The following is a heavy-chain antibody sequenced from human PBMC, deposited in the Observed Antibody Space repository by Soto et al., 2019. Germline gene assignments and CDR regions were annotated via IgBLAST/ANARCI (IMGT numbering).Heavy chain of an antibody. CDR3: ARNTVSAAGADYYGLDV. V-gene: IGHV3-21*01. CDR1: GFTFSSYS. Sequence: PGGSLRLSCAASGFTFSSYSMNWVRQAPGKGLEWVSSISSSSSYIYYADSVKGRFTISRDNAKNSLYLQMNSLRAEDTAVYYCARNTVSAAGADYYGLDVWGQGTTVTVSS. D-gene: IGHD6-13*01. J-gene: IGHJ6*02. CDR2: ISSSSSYI.